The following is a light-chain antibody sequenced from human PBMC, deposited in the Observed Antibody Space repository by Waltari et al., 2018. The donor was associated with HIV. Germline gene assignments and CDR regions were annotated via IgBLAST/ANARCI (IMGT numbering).Light chain of an antibody. CDR3: SSYTRSSTYV. CDR2: EVS. CDR1: SSDGFKYYH. J-gene: IGLJ1*01. V-gene: IGLV2-14*01. Sequence: QSTLTQPVSVSGSPGQSITISCTGTSSDGFKYYHVSCYQQHPDRAPKPLIYEVSNRPSGVSNRFSGSKSGNTASLTISGLQAEDEADYYCSSYTRSSTYVFGTGTKVTVL.